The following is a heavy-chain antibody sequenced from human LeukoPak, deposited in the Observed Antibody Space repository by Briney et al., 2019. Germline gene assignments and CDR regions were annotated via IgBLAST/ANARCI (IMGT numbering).Heavy chain of an antibody. Sequence: GGSLRLSCAASGFTFSSYGMHWARQAPGKGLEWVAVIWHDGSAKFYVDSVRGRFSISRDDSKNTLYLQMNSLRADDTALYYCAKDNRGGWSGYFDYWGRGTLVTVSS. CDR2: IWHDGSAK. CDR3: AKDNRGGWSGYFDY. CDR1: GFTFSSYG. V-gene: IGHV3-33*06. D-gene: IGHD6-19*01. J-gene: IGHJ4*02.